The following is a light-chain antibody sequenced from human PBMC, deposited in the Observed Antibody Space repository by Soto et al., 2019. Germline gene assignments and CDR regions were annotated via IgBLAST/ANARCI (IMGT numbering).Light chain of an antibody. V-gene: IGKV3-20*01. CDR3: QQYGSSPRT. Sequence: EIVLTQSPGTLSLSPGERATLSCRASQSVSSSYLAWYQQKPGQAPRLLIYGASSRATAIPDRFSGSGSGTDFTLTISRLEPEDFAVYYCQQYGSSPRTLGGGTKVEIK. CDR2: GAS. J-gene: IGKJ4*01. CDR1: QSVSSSY.